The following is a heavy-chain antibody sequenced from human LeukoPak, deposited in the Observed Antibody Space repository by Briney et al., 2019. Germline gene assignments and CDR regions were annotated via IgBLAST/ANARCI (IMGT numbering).Heavy chain of an antibody. Sequence: ASVKVSCKASGYTFTSYYMHWVRQAPGQGLEWMGIINPSGGSTSYAQKFQGRVTMTRDTSTSTVYMELSSLRSEDTAVYYCARTHSSSPDAGYYFDCWGQGTLVTVSS. D-gene: IGHD6-6*01. CDR3: ARTHSSSPDAGYYFDC. CDR2: INPSGGST. CDR1: GYTFTSYY. J-gene: IGHJ4*02. V-gene: IGHV1-46*01.